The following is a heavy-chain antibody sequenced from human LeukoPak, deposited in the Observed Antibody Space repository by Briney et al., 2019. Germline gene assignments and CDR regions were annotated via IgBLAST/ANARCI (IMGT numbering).Heavy chain of an antibody. D-gene: IGHD3-22*01. CDR1: GFTSSSYA. Sequence: GGSLRLSCAASGFTSSSYAMSWVRQAPGKGLEWVSAISGSGGSTYYADSVKGRFTISRDNSKNTLYLQMNSLRAEDTAVYYCAKSLKYYYDSSGYQGGFDYWGQGTLVTVSS. J-gene: IGHJ4*02. V-gene: IGHV3-23*01. CDR2: ISGSGGST. CDR3: AKSLKYYYDSSGYQGGFDY.